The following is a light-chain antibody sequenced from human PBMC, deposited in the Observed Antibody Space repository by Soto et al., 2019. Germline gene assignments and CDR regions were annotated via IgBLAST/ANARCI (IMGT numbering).Light chain of an antibody. J-gene: IGLJ3*02. V-gene: IGLV1-44*01. CDR2: SSD. Sequence: QSVLTQPPSASGTPGQRVTISCSGSTSNIGSNSVNWYQQLPGTAPKLLLYSSDRRPSGVPDQFSGSKSGTSATLAINGLQPEDEADYYCAAWDDSLNGWVFGGGTKLTVL. CDR3: AAWDDSLNGWV. CDR1: TSNIGSNS.